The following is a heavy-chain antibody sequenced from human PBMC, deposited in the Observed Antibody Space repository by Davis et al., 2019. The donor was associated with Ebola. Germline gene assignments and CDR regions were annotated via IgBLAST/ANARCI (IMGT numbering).Heavy chain of an antibody. CDR3: AKGVGTAGFDY. CDR2: ISGSGGIT. CDR1: GFTFRTYG. V-gene: IGHV3-23*01. J-gene: IGHJ4*02. Sequence: GESLKISCAASGFTFRTYGMTWVRQAPGKGLEWVSGISGSGGITYYPDSLKGRFTISRDNSKNTVYLQMNDLRGDDTALYYCAKGVGTAGFDYWGQGTLVTVSS. D-gene: IGHD2-15*01.